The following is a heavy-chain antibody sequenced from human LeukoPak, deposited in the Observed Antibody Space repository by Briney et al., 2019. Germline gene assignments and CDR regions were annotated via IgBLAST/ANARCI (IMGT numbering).Heavy chain of an antibody. J-gene: IGHJ4*02. CDR2: IYYSGST. Sequence: PSETLSLTCTVSGGSISSTSYYWGWIRQPPGKGLEWIGSIYYSGSTYYNPSLKSRVTISVDTSKNQFSLKLSSVTAADTAVYYCATDDSSGYNYWGQGTLVTVSS. CDR3: ATDDSSGYNY. CDR1: GGSISSTSYY. V-gene: IGHV4-39*07. D-gene: IGHD3-22*01.